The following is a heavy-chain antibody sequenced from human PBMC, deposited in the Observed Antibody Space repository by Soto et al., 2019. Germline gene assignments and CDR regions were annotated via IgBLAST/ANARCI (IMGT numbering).Heavy chain of an antibody. Sequence: SVKVSCKASGFTFTSSAVQWVRQARGQRLEWIGWIVVGSGNTNYAQKFQERVTITRDMSTSTAYMELSSLRSEDTAVYYCAADLGYYDILTGYAHYYYYYGMDGWGQGTTVTV. D-gene: IGHD3-9*01. J-gene: IGHJ6*02. CDR1: GFTFTSSA. V-gene: IGHV1-58*01. CDR2: IVVGSGNT. CDR3: AADLGYYDILTGYAHYYYYYGMDG.